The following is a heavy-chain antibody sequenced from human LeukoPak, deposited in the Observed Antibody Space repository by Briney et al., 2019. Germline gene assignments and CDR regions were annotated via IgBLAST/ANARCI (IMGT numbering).Heavy chain of an antibody. V-gene: IGHV3-21*01. CDR2: ISSSSSYI. CDR3: ARTSGSYRNFDY. D-gene: IGHD1-26*01. J-gene: IGHJ4*02. Sequence: GGSLRLSCAASGFTFSSYGIHWVRQAPGKGLEWVSSISSSSSYIYYADSVKGRFTISRDNAKNSLYLQMNSLRAEDTAVYYCARTSGSYRNFDYWGQGTLVTVSS. CDR1: GFTFSSYG.